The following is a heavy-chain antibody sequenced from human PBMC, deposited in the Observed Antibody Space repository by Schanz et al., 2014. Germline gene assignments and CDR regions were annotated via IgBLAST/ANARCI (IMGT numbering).Heavy chain of an antibody. Sequence: VQLVESGGGVVQPGRSLRLSCAASGFTFSGYGMHWVRQAPGKGLEWVANIKGDSSEKNYVDSVKGRFTLSRDNAKNSMYLQMNSLRVEDTAMYYCARDPNSVNEIDYWGQGTLVTVSS. CDR2: IKGDSSEK. V-gene: IGHV3-7*03. J-gene: IGHJ4*02. CDR1: GFTFSGYG. CDR3: ARDPNSVNEIDY. D-gene: IGHD5-12*01.